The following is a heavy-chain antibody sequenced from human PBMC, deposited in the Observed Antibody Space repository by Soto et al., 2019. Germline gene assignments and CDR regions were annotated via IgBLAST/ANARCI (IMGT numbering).Heavy chain of an antibody. D-gene: IGHD3-10*01. V-gene: IGHV4-28*01. Sequence: QVQLQESGPGLVKPSDTLSLTCAVSGYSISSSNWWGWIRQPPGKGLEWIGYIYYSGSTYYNPSLKSRVTMSEDTSKNQFSLKLSSVTALDTAVYYCAKMGPIDYGLYSWFDPWGQGILVTVSS. CDR2: IYYSGST. CDR3: AKMGPIDYGLYSWFDP. CDR1: GYSISSSNW. J-gene: IGHJ5*02.